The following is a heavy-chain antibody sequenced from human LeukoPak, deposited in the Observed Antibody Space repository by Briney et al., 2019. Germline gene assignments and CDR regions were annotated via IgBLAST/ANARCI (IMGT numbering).Heavy chain of an antibody. CDR2: IYNGRNT. D-gene: IGHD6-19*01. CDR3: AQTTGWPGFDF. J-gene: IGHJ4*02. V-gene: IGHV4-59*08. Sequence: PSETLSLTCSASGASTSDKYWSWIRQSPGRTLEWIGHIYNGRNTKYNPSLTSRVTISVDTSKNQFSLSLTSVTAADTAMYYCAQTTGWPGFDFWGQGTLVTVSS. CDR1: GASTSDKY.